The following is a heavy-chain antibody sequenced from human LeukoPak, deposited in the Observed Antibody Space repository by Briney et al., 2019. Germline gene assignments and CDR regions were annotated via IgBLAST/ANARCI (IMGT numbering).Heavy chain of an antibody. Sequence: GGSLRLSCATSGFTFSNYAMTWVRQAPGKGLEWVSTINLSGGSTYFTDSVKGRFTISRDNSKNTLYLQMNSLRAEDTALYYCAREWELLPHAFDIWGQGTMVTVSS. D-gene: IGHD1-26*01. CDR1: GFTFSNYA. V-gene: IGHV3-23*01. J-gene: IGHJ3*02. CDR2: INLSGGST. CDR3: AREWELLPHAFDI.